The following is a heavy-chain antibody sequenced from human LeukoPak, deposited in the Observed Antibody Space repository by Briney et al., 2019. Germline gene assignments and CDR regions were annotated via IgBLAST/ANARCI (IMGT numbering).Heavy chain of an antibody. CDR2: INHSGSN. Sequence: SETLSLTCAVYGGSFSGYYWSWIRQSPGKGLEWIGEINHSGSNNYNPSLKSRVTISVDTSKNQFSLKLSSVTAADTAVYYCSESRRSFDWFDPWGQGTLVTVSS. CDR3: SESRRSFDWFDP. CDR1: GGSFSGYY. J-gene: IGHJ5*02. D-gene: IGHD3-9*01. V-gene: IGHV4-34*01.